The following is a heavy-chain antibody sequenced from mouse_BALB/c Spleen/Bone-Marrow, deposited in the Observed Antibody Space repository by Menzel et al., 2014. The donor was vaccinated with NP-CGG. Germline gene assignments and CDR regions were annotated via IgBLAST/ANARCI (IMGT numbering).Heavy chain of an antibody. Sequence: VQLQQPGAELVKPGASVKLSCTVSGFNIKDTYMHWVKQRPEQGLEWIGRIDPANGNTKYDPKFQGKATITADTSSNTAYLQLSSLTSEDTAVYYCAPYYYGSSLFAYWGQGTLVTVSA. D-gene: IGHD1-1*01. V-gene: IGHV14-3*02. CDR3: APYYYGSSLFAY. J-gene: IGHJ3*01. CDR1: GFNIKDTY. CDR2: IDPANGNT.